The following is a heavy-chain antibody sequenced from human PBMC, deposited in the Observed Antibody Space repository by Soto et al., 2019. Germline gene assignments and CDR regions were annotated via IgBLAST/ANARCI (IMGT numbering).Heavy chain of an antibody. CDR3: ARRKYSSSWYVDGMDV. CDR1: GGSISSSSYY. Sequence: PSGTLSLTCTVSGGSISSSSYYWGWIRQPPGKGLEWIGSIYYSGSTYYNPSLKSRVTISVDTSKNQFSLKLSSVTAADTAVYYCARRKYSSSWYVDGMDVWGQGTTVTVSS. D-gene: IGHD6-13*01. J-gene: IGHJ6*02. V-gene: IGHV4-39*01. CDR2: IYYSGST.